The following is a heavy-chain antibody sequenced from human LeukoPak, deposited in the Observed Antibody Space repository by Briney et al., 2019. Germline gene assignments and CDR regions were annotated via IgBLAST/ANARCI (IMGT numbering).Heavy chain of an antibody. J-gene: IGHJ5*02. D-gene: IGHD5-18*01. CDR1: GYTFTAYY. CDR3: ARDRNAEWIQLWTQPYNWFDP. Sequence: ASVKVSCKASGYTFTAYYMHWVRQAPGQGLEWVGWINPNSGDTDHAQKFQGRVTVTRDTSISTAYMELGRLRSDDTAVYYCARDRNAEWIQLWTQPYNWFDPWGQGTLVTVSS. V-gene: IGHV1-2*02. CDR2: INPNSGDT.